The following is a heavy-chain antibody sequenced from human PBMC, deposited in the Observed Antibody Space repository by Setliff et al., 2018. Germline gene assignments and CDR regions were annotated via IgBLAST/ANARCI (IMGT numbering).Heavy chain of an antibody. Sequence: SETLSLTCAVSGDSISSGNWWSWVRQPPEKGLEWIGEINHSGNTNYNPSLKSRVTISVDKSTNQFSLKLNSVTAADTPVYYCVRTDYSDGRYSMDVWGKGTTVTVSS. D-gene: IGHD6-19*01. CDR2: INHSGNT. CDR3: VRTDYSDGRYSMDV. CDR1: GDSISSGNW. V-gene: IGHV4-4*02. J-gene: IGHJ6*03.